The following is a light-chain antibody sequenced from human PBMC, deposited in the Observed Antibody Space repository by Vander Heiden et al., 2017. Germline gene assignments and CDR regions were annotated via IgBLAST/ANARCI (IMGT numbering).Light chain of an antibody. CDR1: QRISSY. CDR2: AAS. V-gene: IGKV1-39*01. CDR3: QQSDSTPRT. Sequence: DIQMTQSPSSLSASVGDRVTITCRASQRISSYLNWYQQKPGKAPKLLIYAASNLQSGVPSRFSGSGSGTDFTLTISSLQPEDFATYYCQQSDSTPRTFNQGTKVEIK. J-gene: IGKJ1*01.